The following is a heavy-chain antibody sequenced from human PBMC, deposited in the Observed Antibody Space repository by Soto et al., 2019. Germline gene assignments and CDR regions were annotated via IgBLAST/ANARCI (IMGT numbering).Heavy chain of an antibody. D-gene: IGHD6-13*01. J-gene: IGHJ4*02. CDR3: ARANIAAAGTIYF. CDR2: IYNSGST. V-gene: IGHV4-61*01. Sequence: SETLSLTCTVSGDSVSSDSFYWSWIRQPPGKGLEWIGYIYNSGSTNYTPSLKSRVTISVDTSKNQFSLKLSSVTSADTAVYYCARANIAAAGTIYFWGQGTLVTVSS. CDR1: GDSVSSDSFY.